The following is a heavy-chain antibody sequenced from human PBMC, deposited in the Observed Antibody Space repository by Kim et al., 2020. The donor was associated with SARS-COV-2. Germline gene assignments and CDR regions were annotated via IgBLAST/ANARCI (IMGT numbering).Heavy chain of an antibody. CDR3: TRELGVVGAFDY. CDR2: IRSKANGGTT. CDR1: GFTFGAYA. V-gene: IGHV3-49*03. J-gene: IGHJ4*02. D-gene: IGHD1-26*01. Sequence: GGSLRLSCTASGFTFGAYAMSWFRQAPGKGLEWVGFIRSKANGGTTEYAASVKGRFTIARDDSKSIAYLQMNSLKTEDTAVYYCTRELGVVGAFDYWGQGTLVTVSS.